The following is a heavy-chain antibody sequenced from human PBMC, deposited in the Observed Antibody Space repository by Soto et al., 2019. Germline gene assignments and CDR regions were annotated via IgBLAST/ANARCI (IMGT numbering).Heavy chain of an antibody. CDR3: ARLGVTVTTSYFDY. D-gene: IGHD4-4*01. CDR2: IYYSGST. V-gene: IGHV4-59*01. Sequence: SETLSLTCTVSGGSISSYYWSWIRQPPGKGLEWIGYIYYSGSTNYNPSLKSRVTISVDTSKNQFSLKLSSVTAADTAVYYCARLGVTVTTSYFDYWGQGTLVTVSS. J-gene: IGHJ4*02. CDR1: GGSISSYY.